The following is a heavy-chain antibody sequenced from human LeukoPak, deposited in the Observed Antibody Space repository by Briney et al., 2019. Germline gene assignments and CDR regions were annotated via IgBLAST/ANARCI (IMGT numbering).Heavy chain of an antibody. V-gene: IGHV1-2*06. CDR1: GYTFSVSY. CDR3: ARSAEHCNNGVCFTDYYMDV. J-gene: IGHJ6*03. CDR2: INPNSGDT. Sequence: ASVKVSCKASGYTFSVSYIHWVRQAPGQGLEWLGRINPNSGDTDYAQNFHGRVTMTRDTSITTACMELNSLTSDDTAVYFCARSAEHCNNGVCFTDYYMDVWGKGTTVTVSS. D-gene: IGHD2-8*01.